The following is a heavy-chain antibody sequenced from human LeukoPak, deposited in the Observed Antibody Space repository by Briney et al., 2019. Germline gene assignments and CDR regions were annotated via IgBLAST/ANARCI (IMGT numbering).Heavy chain of an antibody. CDR1: GYTFTSYY. V-gene: IGHV1-46*01. J-gene: IGHJ4*02. D-gene: IGHD4-17*01. Sequence: GASVKVSCKASGYTFTSYYMHWVRQAPGQGLEWMGIINPSGGSTSYAQKFQGRVTMTRDTSTSTVYMELSSLKSEDTAVYYCARDHVSEEYGDYVFFDYWGQGTLVTVSS. CDR2: INPSGGST. CDR3: ARDHVSEEYGDYVFFDY.